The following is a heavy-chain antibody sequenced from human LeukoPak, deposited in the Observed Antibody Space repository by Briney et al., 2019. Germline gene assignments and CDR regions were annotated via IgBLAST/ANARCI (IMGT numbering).Heavy chain of an antibody. V-gene: IGHV3-48*03. Sequence: GGSLRLSCAASGFNFSSYEMNWVRQAPGKGLEWVSYISSSGSTIYYADSVKGRFTISRDNAKNSLYLQMNSLRAEDTAVYYCAVATIKDYFDYWGQGTLVTVSS. D-gene: IGHD5-24*01. J-gene: IGHJ4*02. CDR3: AVATIKDYFDY. CDR1: GFNFSSYE. CDR2: ISSSGSTI.